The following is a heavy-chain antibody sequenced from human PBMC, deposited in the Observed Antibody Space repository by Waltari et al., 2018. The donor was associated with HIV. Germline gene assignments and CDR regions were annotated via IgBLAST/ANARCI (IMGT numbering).Heavy chain of an antibody. Sequence: QVQLVQSGAEVKKPGASVKVSCKASGYTFTDYYIHWVRRPPGQGLAWMGWINLKTGGTNYAQTFQGRVSMTRASSINTAFMELYRLRFDDTAIYYCARDGDVGSTDYWGQGTLVTVSS. CDR3: ARDGDVGSTDY. CDR2: INLKTGGT. V-gene: IGHV1-2*02. D-gene: IGHD1-26*01. J-gene: IGHJ4*02. CDR1: GYTFTDYY.